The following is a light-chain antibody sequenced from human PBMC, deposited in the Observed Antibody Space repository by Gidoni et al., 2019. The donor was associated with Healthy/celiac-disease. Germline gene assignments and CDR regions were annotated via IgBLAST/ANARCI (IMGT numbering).Light chain of an antibody. J-gene: IGKJ2*01. CDR1: QSIISY. CDR2: AAS. CDR3: QQSYSTLYT. V-gene: IGKV1-39*01. Sequence: DIQMPQSPSSLSASVGDRVTITCRASQSIISYLNWYQQKPGKAPKLLRYAASSLQSGVPSRFSGSRSGTDFTLTISSLQPEDFATYYCQQSYSTLYTFGQGTKLEIK.